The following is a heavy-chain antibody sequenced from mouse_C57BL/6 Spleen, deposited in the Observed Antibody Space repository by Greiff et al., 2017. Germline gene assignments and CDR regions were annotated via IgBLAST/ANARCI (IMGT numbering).Heavy chain of an antibody. CDR2: IDPETGGT. Sequence: VQLQQSGAELVRPGASVTLSCKASGYTFTDYEMHWVKQTPVNGLEWIGAIDPETGGTAYNQKFKGKAILTADKSSSTAYMELRSLTSEDAAVYYCTRGNWDRAMDYWGQGTSVTVSS. CDR3: TRGNWDRAMDY. D-gene: IGHD4-1*01. V-gene: IGHV1-15*01. CDR1: GYTFTDYE. J-gene: IGHJ4*01.